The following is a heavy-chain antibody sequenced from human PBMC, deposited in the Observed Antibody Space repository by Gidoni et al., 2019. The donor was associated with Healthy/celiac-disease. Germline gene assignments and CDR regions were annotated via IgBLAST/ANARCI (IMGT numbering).Heavy chain of an antibody. CDR2: ISGSGGST. Sequence: EVKLLESGGGLVQPGGSLRLYCAASGFTFSSYARSWVRQAPGKGLEWVSAISGSGGSTYYADSVKGRFTISRDNSKNTLYLQMNSLRAEDTAVYYCAKNNPTDFFGVVIIPVSYYYYGMDVWGQGTTVTVSS. CDR3: AKNNPTDFFGVVIIPVSYYYYGMDV. J-gene: IGHJ6*02. V-gene: IGHV3-23*01. CDR1: GFTFSSYA. D-gene: IGHD3-3*01.